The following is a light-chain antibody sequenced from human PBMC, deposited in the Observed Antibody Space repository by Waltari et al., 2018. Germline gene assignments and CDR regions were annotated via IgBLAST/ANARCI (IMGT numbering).Light chain of an antibody. J-gene: IGLJ3*02. CDR2: RND. Sequence: QSVLTQPPSASGTPGQRVTISCSGSSSNLGNNVVNWYQQVPGTAPKLLSYRNDLRPSGVPDRFAASQSGTSASLAISGLQSEDEAEYYCASWDDSLNGHWVFGGGTKVTVL. V-gene: IGLV1-44*01. CDR3: ASWDDSLNGHWV. CDR1: SSNLGNNV.